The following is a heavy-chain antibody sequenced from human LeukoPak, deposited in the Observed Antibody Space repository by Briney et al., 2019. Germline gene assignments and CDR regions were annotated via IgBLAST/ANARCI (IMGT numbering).Heavy chain of an antibody. CDR2: ISGSGGST. J-gene: IGHJ6*02. Sequence: PGGSLRLSCAASGFTFSSYAMSWVRQAPGKGLEWVSAISGSGGSTYYADSVKGRFTISRDNSKNTLYLQMNSLRAEDTAVYYCAKLGYCSGGSCYHYYYYGMDVWGQGTTVTVSS. CDR1: GFTFSSYA. V-gene: IGHV3-23*01. CDR3: AKLGYCSGGSCYHYYYYGMDV. D-gene: IGHD2-15*01.